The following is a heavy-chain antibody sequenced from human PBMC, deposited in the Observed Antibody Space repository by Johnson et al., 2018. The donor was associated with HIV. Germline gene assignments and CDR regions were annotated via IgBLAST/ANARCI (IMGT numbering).Heavy chain of an antibody. CDR2: ISWNSGSI. Sequence: VQLVESGGGLVQPGRSLRLSCAASGFTFDDYAMHWVRQAPGKGLEWVSGISWNSGSIGYADSFKGRFTIYRDNAKNSLYLQMNSLRAEDTALYYGAKDTHTGYTSSWYDGDAFDIWGQGTMVTVYS. D-gene: IGHD6-13*01. V-gene: IGHV3-9*01. CDR3: AKDTHTGYTSSWYDGDAFDI. CDR1: GFTFDDYA. J-gene: IGHJ3*02.